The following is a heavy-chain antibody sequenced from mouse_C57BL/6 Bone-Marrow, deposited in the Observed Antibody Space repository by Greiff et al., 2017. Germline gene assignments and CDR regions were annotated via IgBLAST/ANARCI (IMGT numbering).Heavy chain of an antibody. J-gene: IGHJ2*01. Sequence: QVQLQQSGPELVKPGASVKISCKASGYAFSSSWMNWVKQRPGKGLEWIGRIYPGDGDTNYNGKFKGKATLTAYKSSSTAYMQLISLTSEDSAVYFCAKLYGNYGFDYWGQGTTLTVSS. CDR1: GYAFSSSW. V-gene: IGHV1-82*01. CDR2: IYPGDGDT. D-gene: IGHD2-10*02. CDR3: AKLYGNYGFDY.